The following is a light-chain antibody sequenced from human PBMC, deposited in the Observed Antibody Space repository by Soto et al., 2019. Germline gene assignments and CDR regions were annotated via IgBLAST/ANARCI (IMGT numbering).Light chain of an antibody. V-gene: IGKV1-8*01. CDR3: QQYYSYPFT. CDR1: QGIRSY. J-gene: IGKJ2*01. CDR2: AAS. Sequence: AIRMTQSPSSLSASTGDRVTITCRASQGIRSYLAWYQQKPGKAPKLLIYAASTLQSGVPSRFSGSGSGTDFTLTISCLQSEYFATYYCQQYYSYPFTFGQGTKLEIK.